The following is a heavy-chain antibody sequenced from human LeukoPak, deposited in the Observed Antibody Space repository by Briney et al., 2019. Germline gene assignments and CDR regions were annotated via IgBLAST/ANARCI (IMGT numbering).Heavy chain of an antibody. V-gene: IGHV1-46*01. D-gene: IGHD3-22*01. CDR2: INPSGGST. Sequence: ASVKVSYKASGYTFTSYYMHWVRQAPGQGLEWMGIINPSGGSTSYAQKFQGRVTMTRDMSTSTVYMELSSLRSEDTAVYYCARDYHPGYYYDSSGYGWYFDLWGRGTLVTVSS. J-gene: IGHJ2*01. CDR3: ARDYHPGYYYDSSGYGWYFDL. CDR1: GYTFTSYY.